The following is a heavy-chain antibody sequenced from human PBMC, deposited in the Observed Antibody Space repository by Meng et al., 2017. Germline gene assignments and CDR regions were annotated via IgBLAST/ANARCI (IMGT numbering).Heavy chain of an antibody. D-gene: IGHD1-1*01. CDR1: GGTFSSYA. J-gene: IGHJ4*02. V-gene: IGHV1-69*13. CDR2: IVPIFGTA. CDR3: PRGRTDVIDY. Sequence: SVKVSCKASGGTFSSYAISWVRQAPGQGLEWMGGIVPIFGTANYAQKFQGRVKITADESTSTAYMEPSSLRSEDTAGYYCPRGRTDVIDYWGQGTLVTVSS.